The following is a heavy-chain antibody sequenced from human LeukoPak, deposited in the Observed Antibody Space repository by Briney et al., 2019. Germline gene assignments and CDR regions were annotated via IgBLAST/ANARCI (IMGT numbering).Heavy chain of an antibody. CDR2: IYYSGST. D-gene: IGHD6-13*01. J-gene: IGHJ6*03. CDR3: ARSENFKLGYYYYYMDV. Sequence: KPSETLSLTCTVSGGSISSGSYYWSWIRQPPGKGLEWIGHIYYSGSTNYNPSLNSRVRIFVDTSQHEFSLKLSSVTAADTAVYYCARSENFKLGYYYYYMDVWGKGTTVTVSS. V-gene: IGHV4-61*01. CDR1: GGSISSGSYY.